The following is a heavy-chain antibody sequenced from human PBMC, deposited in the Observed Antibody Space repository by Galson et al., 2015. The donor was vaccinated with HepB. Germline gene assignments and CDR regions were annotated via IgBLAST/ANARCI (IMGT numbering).Heavy chain of an antibody. CDR2: IPSGGNT. Sequence: SLRLSCAASGFTFNNYGMHWVRQAPGKGLEWVSSIPSGGNTYYRDSVKGRFTITRDESKNTLYLQMNSLRGEDTAVYYCAGDLGTWFDPWGQGTLVTVSS. CDR1: GFTFNNYG. V-gene: IGHV3-66*01. CDR3: AGDLGTWFDP. D-gene: IGHD3-16*01. J-gene: IGHJ5*02.